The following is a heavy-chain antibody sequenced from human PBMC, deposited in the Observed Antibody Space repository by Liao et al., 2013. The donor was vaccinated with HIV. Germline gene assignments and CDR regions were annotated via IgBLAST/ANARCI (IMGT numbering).Heavy chain of an antibody. CDR2: INHSGST. CDR1: GGSFSAHY. D-gene: IGHD6-19*01. Sequence: QVQLQQWGAGLSKPSETLSLTCVVYGGSFSAHYWTWIRQPPGKGLDWIGEINHSGSTNYNPSLKSRVTISVDTSKNQFSLKLSSVTAADTAVYYCAREKGMAVAGKGFQHWGQGTLVTVSS. J-gene: IGHJ1*01. CDR3: AREKGMAVAGKGFQH. V-gene: IGHV4-34*01.